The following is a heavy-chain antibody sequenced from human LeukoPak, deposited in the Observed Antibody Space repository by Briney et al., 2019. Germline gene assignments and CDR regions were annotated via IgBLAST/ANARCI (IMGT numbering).Heavy chain of an antibody. CDR1: GYTFIAYY. Sequence: ASVKVSCKAPGYTFIAYYIYWMRQAPGQGLEWVGRINPNSGGTNYAQNFQDRVTLTRDTSITTAYMELNRLISDDTAEYYCARRGSGYYDSREAFDIWGQGTMVTVSS. J-gene: IGHJ3*02. CDR3: ARRGSGYYDSREAFDI. D-gene: IGHD3-22*01. V-gene: IGHV1-2*06. CDR2: INPNSGGT.